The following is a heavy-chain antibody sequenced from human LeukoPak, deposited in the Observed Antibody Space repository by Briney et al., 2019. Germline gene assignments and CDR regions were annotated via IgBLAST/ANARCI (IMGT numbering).Heavy chain of an antibody. V-gene: IGHV3-7*03. CDR3: ARSIPYGTTWYGRSDY. CDR2: IKPDGTTK. Sequence: GGSLRLSCAASGFTFSSYGMNWVRQAPGKGLEWVANIKPDGTTKFYVDSVKGRFTISRDNALNSLYLQMNSLRAEDTAIYYCARSIPYGTTWYGRSDYWGQGTLVTVSP. D-gene: IGHD6-13*01. CDR1: GFTFSSYG. J-gene: IGHJ4*02.